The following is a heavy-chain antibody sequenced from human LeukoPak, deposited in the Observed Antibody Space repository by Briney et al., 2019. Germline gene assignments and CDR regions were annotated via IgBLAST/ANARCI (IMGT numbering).Heavy chain of an antibody. CDR1: GFSFSNAW. CDR2: IKSKNDGGTT. D-gene: IGHD3-10*01. Sequence: GGSLRLSCAASGFSFSNAWMNWVRQAPGKGLEWVGRIKSKNDGGTTDYAAPVKGRFTISRDDSKNTLNLQMNSLKTEDTAVYYCTTFYYYGSGSYLGYWGQGTLVTVSS. CDR3: TTFYYYGSGSYLGY. J-gene: IGHJ4*02. V-gene: IGHV3-15*01.